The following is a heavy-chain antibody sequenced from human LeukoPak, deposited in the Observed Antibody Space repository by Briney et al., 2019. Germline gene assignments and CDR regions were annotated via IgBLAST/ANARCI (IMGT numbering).Heavy chain of an antibody. CDR1: GGTFSSYA. J-gene: IGHJ6*03. CDR2: IIPIFGTA. CDR3: ATHSPEWRYSGYYNFYYMDV. Sequence: EASVKVSCKASGGTFSSYAISWVRQAPGQGLEWMGGIIPIFGTANYAQKFQGRVTITADESTSTAYMELSSLRSEDTAVYYCATHSPEWRYSGYYNFYYMDVWGKGTTVTVSS. D-gene: IGHD5-12*01. V-gene: IGHV1-69*13.